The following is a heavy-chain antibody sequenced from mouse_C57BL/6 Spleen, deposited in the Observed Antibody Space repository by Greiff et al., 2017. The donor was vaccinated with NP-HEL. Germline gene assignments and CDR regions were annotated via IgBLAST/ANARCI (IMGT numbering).Heavy chain of an antibody. CDR3: ARWGIRDYDQAWFAY. V-gene: IGHV1-69*01. CDR1: GYTFTSYW. Sequence: QVQLQQPGAELVMPGASVKLSCKASGYTFTSYWMHWVKQRPGQGLEWIGEIDPSDSYTNYNQKFKGKSTLTVDKSSSTAYMQLSSLTSEDSAVYYCARWGIRDYDQAWFAYWGQGTLVTVSA. D-gene: IGHD2-4*01. J-gene: IGHJ3*01. CDR2: IDPSDSYT.